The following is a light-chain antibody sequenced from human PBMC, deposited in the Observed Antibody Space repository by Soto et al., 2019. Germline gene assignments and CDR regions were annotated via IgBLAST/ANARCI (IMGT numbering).Light chain of an antibody. J-gene: IGKJ2*01. Sequence: DVVMTQSPFSLPVTLGQPASISCRSSQSLVYSDGNTYLNWFHQRPGQSPRRLIYKVSTRDSGVPDRFSGSASGTDFTLKISRVEAEDVGVYYGMQGTHWPYTVGQGTRLEIK. CDR2: KVS. CDR3: MQGTHWPYT. V-gene: IGKV2-30*01. CDR1: QSLVYSDGNTY.